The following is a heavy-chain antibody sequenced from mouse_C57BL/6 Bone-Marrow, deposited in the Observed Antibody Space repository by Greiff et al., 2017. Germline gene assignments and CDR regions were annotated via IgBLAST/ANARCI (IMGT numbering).Heavy chain of an antibody. CDR2: IRSKSNNYAT. D-gene: IGHD1-1*02. Sequence: EVKLEESGGGLVQPKGSLKLSCAASGFSFNTYAMNWVRQAPGKGLEWVARIRSKSNNYATYYADSVKDRFTISRDDSDSMLYLQMNNMKTEDTARYYCVRHGVATGNYYAMDYWGQGTSVTVSS. CDR3: VRHGVATGNYYAMDY. CDR1: GFSFNTYA. V-gene: IGHV10-1*01. J-gene: IGHJ4*01.